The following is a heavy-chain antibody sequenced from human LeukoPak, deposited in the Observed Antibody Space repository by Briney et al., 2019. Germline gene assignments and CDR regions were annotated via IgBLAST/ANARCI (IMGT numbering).Heavy chain of an antibody. J-gene: IGHJ4*02. CDR1: GGSISSSSYY. CDR2: IYYSGST. CDR3: ARMRPGIAAAFHFDY. V-gene: IGHV4-39*07. D-gene: IGHD6-13*01. Sequence: PSETLSLTCTVSGGSISSSSYYWGWIRQPPGKGLEWIGSIYYSGSTYYNPSLKSRVTISVDTSKNQFSLKLSSVTAADTAVYYCARMRPGIAAAFHFDYWGQGTLVTVSS.